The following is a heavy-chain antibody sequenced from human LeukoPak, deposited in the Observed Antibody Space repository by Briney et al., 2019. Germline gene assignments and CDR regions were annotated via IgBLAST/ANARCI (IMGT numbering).Heavy chain of an antibody. D-gene: IGHD5-18*01. CDR2: IYSDGRI. CDR3: ARESGYSYGLAGFFDY. V-gene: IGHV3-53*01. Sequence: GGSLRLSCAASGFTVSSNYMSWVRQAPGKGQEWVSVIYSDGRIHSADSVKGRFTISRDDSKNTLSLQMNSLRAEDTAVYYCARESGYSYGLAGFFDYWGQGTLATVSS. J-gene: IGHJ4*02. CDR1: GFTVSSNY.